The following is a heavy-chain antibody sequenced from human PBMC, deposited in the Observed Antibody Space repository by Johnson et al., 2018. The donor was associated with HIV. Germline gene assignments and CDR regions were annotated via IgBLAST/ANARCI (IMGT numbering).Heavy chain of an antibody. J-gene: IGHJ3*02. CDR1: GFTFSSYA. Sequence: QVQLLESGGGVVQPGRSLRLSCAASGFTFSSYAMHWVRQAPGKGLEWVAVISYDGSNKYCADSVKGRFTISRDNSKNTLYLQMNSLRAEDTAVYYCARDRTPLVKVDAFDIWGQGTMVTVSS. V-gene: IGHV3-30*04. CDR2: ISYDGSNK. CDR3: ARDRTPLVKVDAFDI.